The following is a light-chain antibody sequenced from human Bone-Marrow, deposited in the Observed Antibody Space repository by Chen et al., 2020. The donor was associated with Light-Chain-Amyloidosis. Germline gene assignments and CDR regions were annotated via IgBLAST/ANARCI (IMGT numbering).Light chain of an antibody. CDR1: SDDIGDYNY. J-gene: IGLJ2*01. Sequence: QSALTQPASVSGSPGQSITISCAGTSDDIGDYNYVSWYQQHPGKVPKPLIYDVANRPSGVSDRFSGSKSGSTASLTISGLRAEDEAHYYCSSYTPGNSLVFGGGTKVTVL. CDR3: SSYTPGNSLV. V-gene: IGLV2-14*03. CDR2: DVA.